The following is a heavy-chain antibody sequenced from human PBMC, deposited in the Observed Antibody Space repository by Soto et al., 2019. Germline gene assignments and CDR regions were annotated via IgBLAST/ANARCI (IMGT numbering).Heavy chain of an antibody. J-gene: IGHJ4*02. CDR1: GYTFTSYG. CDR2: ISAYNGNT. Sequence: QVKLVQSGAEVKKPGASVKVSCKASGYTFTSYGIIWVRQSPGQWLDWMGWISAYNGNTNYAQKLQGRVSMTPDTSTSTAYMELRSLRSDDTAVYYCARDPGTRSDYWRQGTLVTVSS. CDR3: ARDPGTRSDY. V-gene: IGHV1-18*01. D-gene: IGHD3-10*01.